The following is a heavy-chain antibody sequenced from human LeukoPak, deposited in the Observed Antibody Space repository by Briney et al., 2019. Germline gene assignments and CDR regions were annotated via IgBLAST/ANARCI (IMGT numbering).Heavy chain of an antibody. D-gene: IGHD3-16*01. CDR2: MNQDGSAK. Sequence: GGSLRLSCAASGFTFSDSWMSWVRQAPGKGLEWVANMNQDGSAKGYVDSVKGRFTISRDNARNSLYLQMSSLRPEDAAVYYCTTYTHWVAGDVWGQGTTVTVSS. V-gene: IGHV3-7*01. CDR1: GFTFSDSW. CDR3: TTYTHWVAGDV. J-gene: IGHJ6*02.